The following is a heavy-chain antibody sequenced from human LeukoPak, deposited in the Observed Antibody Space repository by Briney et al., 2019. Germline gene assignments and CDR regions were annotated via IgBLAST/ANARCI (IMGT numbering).Heavy chain of an antibody. CDR2: ISYSGST. Sequence: KPSETLSLTCTVSGGSISSYYWSWIRQPPGKGLEWIGYISYSGSTNYNPSLGSRFTISVDTSKNQFSLKLNSVTAADTAVYYCARAQDYGDYRGATFDIWGQGTMLTVSS. CDR3: ARAQDYGDYRGATFDI. D-gene: IGHD4-17*01. J-gene: IGHJ3*02. V-gene: IGHV4-59*01. CDR1: GGSISSYY.